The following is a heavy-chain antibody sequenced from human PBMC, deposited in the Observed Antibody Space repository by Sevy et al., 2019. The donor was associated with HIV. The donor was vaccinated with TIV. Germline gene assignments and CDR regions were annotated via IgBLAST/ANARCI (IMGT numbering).Heavy chain of an antibody. CDR2: IKSKTDGGTT. V-gene: IGHV3-15*01. J-gene: IGHJ6*02. D-gene: IGHD5-12*01. Sequence: GGSLRLSCAASGFTFSNAWMSWVRQAPGKGLEWVGRIKSKTDGGTTDYAAPVKGRFTISRDVSNNTLYLQMNSLKTDGRAVYYCTTDGGIVVTTVGVYYYYGMDVWGQGTTVTVSS. CDR3: TTDGGIVVTTVGVYYYYGMDV. CDR1: GFTFSNAW.